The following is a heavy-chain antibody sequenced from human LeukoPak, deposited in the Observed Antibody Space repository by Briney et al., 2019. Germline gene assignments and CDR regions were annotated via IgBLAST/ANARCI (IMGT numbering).Heavy chain of an antibody. CDR3: ARDNGPYGSGSYSFDY. V-gene: IGHV1-18*01. Sequence: ASVKVSCKASGYTFTSYGISWVRQAPGQGLEWMGWISAYNSNTNYAQKLQGRVTMTTDTSTSTAYMELRSLRSDDTAVYYCARDNGPYGSGSYSFDYWGQGTLVTVSS. CDR1: GYTFTSYG. J-gene: IGHJ4*02. D-gene: IGHD3-10*01. CDR2: ISAYNSNT.